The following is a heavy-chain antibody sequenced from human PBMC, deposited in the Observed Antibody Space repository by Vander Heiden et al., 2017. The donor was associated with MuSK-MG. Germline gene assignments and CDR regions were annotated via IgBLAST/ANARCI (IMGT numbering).Heavy chain of an antibody. J-gene: IGHJ3*02. CDR3: ARDGRWGADDAFDI. D-gene: IGHD1-26*01. CDR2: ISYDGRST. CDR1: GFTFGDYG. V-gene: IGHV3-30*03. Sequence: QVRLLESGGGVVQPGRSRRLSCAASGFTFGDYGFHWVRQAPGKGLEWLAVISYDGRSTFYADSVKGRFTISRDNSKSTVFLQMNSLRPDDTALYYCARDGRWGADDAFDIWGQGTRVIVSS.